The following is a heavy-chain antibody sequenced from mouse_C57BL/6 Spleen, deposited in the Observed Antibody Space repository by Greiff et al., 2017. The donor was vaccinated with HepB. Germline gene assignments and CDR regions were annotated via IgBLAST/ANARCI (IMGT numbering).Heavy chain of an antibody. J-gene: IGHJ4*01. CDR2: IYPGGGYT. Sequence: VQVVESGAELVRPGTSVKMSCKASGYTFTNYWIGWAKQRPGHGLEWIGDIYPGGGYTNYNEKFKGKATLTADKSSSTAYMQFSSLTSEDSAIYYCARRVGITMDYWGQGTSVTVSS. CDR1: GYTFTNYW. D-gene: IGHD1-3*01. V-gene: IGHV1-63*01. CDR3: ARRVGITMDY.